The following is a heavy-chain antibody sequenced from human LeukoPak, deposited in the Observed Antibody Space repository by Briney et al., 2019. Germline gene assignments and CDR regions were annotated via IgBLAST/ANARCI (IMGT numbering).Heavy chain of an antibody. CDR1: GFTFSSYG. CDR2: IWYDGSNK. Sequence: GGSLRLSCAASGFTFSSYGMHWVRQAPGKGLEWVAVIWYDGSNKYYADSVKGRFTISRDNSKNTLYLQMNSLRAEDTAVYYCASGGGYSSSWYWGGQGTLVTVSS. CDR3: ASGGGYSSSWYW. J-gene: IGHJ4*02. D-gene: IGHD6-13*01. V-gene: IGHV3-33*01.